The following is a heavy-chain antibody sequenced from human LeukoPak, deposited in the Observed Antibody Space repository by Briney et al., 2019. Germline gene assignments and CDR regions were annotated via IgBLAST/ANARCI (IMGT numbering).Heavy chain of an antibody. V-gene: IGHV4-39*01. CDR1: GGSISSGSHH. CDR3: ARHDGRGGNTMGALDS. D-gene: IGHD3-3*01. J-gene: IGHJ4*02. Sequence: SETLSLTCTVSGGSISSGSHHWGWFRQSPGKGLEWIGSLYYSRTTYYNPSPNSRVTISVVTSKNQFPLQLNSVTAADTAVYYCARHDGRGGNTMGALDSWGQGSLVTVSS. CDR2: LYYSRTT.